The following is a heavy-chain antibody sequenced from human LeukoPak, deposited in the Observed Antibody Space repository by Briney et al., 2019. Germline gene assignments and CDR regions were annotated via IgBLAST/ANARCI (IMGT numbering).Heavy chain of an antibody. CDR1: GFTFSDYS. CDR3: ARGGSGNWNAPFDY. J-gene: IGHJ4*02. D-gene: IGHD1-1*01. CDR2: IGSSTSSI. V-gene: IGHV3-21*01. Sequence: GGSLRLSCAASGFTFSDYSMNWVRQAPGKGLEWVSSIGSSTSSIFYADSVRGRFTISRDNAKNSLYLQMNSLRTEDTAVYYCARGGSGNWNAPFDYWGQGTLVTVSS.